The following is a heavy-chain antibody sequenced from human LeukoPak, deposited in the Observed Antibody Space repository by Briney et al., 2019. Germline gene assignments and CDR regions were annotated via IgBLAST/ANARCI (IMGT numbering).Heavy chain of an antibody. D-gene: IGHD3-22*01. J-gene: IGHJ6*02. CDR2: ISSSSSYI. V-gene: IGHV3-21*01. CDR3: ARDSLYYYDSSGNYYGMDV. Sequence: GGSLRLSCVASGFTFSSYSMNWVRQAPGKGLEWVSSISSSSSYIYYADSVKGRFTISRDNAKNSLYLQMNSLRAEDTAVYYCARDSLYYYDSSGNYYGMDVWGQGTTVTVSS. CDR1: GFTFSSYS.